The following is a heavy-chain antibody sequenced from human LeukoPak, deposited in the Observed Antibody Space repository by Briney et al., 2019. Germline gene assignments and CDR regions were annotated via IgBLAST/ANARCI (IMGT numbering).Heavy chain of an antibody. CDR1: GYSISSGYY. V-gene: IGHV4-38-2*02. Sequence: KPSETLSLTCTVSGYSISSGYYWGWIRQPPGKGLEWIGSIYHSGSTYYNPSLKSRVTMSVDTSKNQFSLKLSSVTAADTAVYYCARVADDEFGELVIDYWGQGTLVTVSS. D-gene: IGHD3-10*01. CDR3: ARVADDEFGELVIDY. J-gene: IGHJ4*02. CDR2: IYHSGST.